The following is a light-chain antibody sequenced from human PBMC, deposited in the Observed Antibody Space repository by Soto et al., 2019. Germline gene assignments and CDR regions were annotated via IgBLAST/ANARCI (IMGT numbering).Light chain of an antibody. Sequence: ELVLTQSPGTLSLSPGERATLSCRASQSVGSSYLAWYQQKPGQAPRVLIYGASSRATGIPDRFSGSGSGTDFTLTISRLEPEDFGVYYCQQYATSPFTFGPGTKVDI. J-gene: IGKJ3*01. CDR2: GAS. V-gene: IGKV3-20*01. CDR1: QSVGSSY. CDR3: QQYATSPFT.